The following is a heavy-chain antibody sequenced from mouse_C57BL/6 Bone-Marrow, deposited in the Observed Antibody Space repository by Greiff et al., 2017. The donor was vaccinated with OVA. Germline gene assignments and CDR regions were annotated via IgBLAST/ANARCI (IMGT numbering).Heavy chain of an antibody. CDR1: GFTFSSYA. Sequence: EVQLQESGEGLVKPGGSLKLSCAASGFTFSSYAMSWVRQTPEKRLEWVAYISSGGDYIYYADTVKGRFTISRDNARNTLYLQMSSLKSEDTAMYYCTRGYYYGSSSRYYAMDYWGQGTSVTVSS. J-gene: IGHJ4*01. CDR2: ISSGGDYI. D-gene: IGHD1-1*01. CDR3: TRGYYYGSSSRYYAMDY. V-gene: IGHV5-9-1*02.